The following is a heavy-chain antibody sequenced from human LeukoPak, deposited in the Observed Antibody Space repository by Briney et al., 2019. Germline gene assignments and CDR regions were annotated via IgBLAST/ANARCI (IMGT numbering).Heavy chain of an antibody. J-gene: IGHJ6*02. CDR1: GFSFSNHP. CDR3: ASQGGLDV. CDR2: ITAGTIYT. Sequence: GGSLRLSCAASGFSFSNHPMTWLRQAPGKGLEWVSSITAGTIYTYYADSVKGRFTISRDNAKNSLYLQMNSLRREDTAMYYCASQGGLDVWGQGTTVTVSS. V-gene: IGHV3-21*01.